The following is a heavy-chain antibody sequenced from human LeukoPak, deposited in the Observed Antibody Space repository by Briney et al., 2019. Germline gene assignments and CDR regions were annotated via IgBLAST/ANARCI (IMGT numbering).Heavy chain of an antibody. CDR2: FDPEDGET. D-gene: IGHD3-9*01. J-gene: IGHJ4*02. CDR1: GYTLTELS. Sequence: ASVKVSCKVSGYTLTELSMHWVRQAPGKGLEWMGGFDPEDGETIYAQKFQGRVTMTEDTSTDTAYMELSSLRSEDTAVYYCARDRLARYDILTGFYSFDYWGQGTLVTVSS. CDR3: ARDRLARYDILTGFYSFDY. V-gene: IGHV1-24*01.